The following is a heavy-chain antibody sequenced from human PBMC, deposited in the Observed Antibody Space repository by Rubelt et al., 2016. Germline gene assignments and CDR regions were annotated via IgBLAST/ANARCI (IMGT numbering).Heavy chain of an antibody. V-gene: IGHV3-21*01. CDR3: ARALQHGSFYFDY. CDR2: ISSTSSYI. J-gene: IGHJ4*02. D-gene: IGHD3-16*02. Sequence: GGGLVKPGGSLRLSCAASGFTFSNYRMTWVRQAPGKGLEWVSSISSTSSYIYYADSVKGRFTISRDNAKNSLYLQMNSLRAEDTAVYYCARALQHGSFYFDYWGQGILVTVSS. CDR1: GFTFSNYR.